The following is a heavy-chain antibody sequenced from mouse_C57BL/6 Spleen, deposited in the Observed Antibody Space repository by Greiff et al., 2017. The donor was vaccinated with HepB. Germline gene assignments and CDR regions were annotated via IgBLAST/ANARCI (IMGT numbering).Heavy chain of an antibody. D-gene: IGHD1-1*01. CDR3: ARSTVVARAMDY. J-gene: IGHJ4*01. CDR2: INPSNGGT. CDR1: GYTFTSYW. V-gene: IGHV1-53*01. Sequence: QVQLQQPGTELVKPGASVKLSCKASGYTFTSYWMHWVKQRPGQGLEWIGNINPSNGGTNYNEKFKSKATLTVDKSSSTAYIQLSSLTSEDSAVYYGARSTVVARAMDYWGQGTSVTVSS.